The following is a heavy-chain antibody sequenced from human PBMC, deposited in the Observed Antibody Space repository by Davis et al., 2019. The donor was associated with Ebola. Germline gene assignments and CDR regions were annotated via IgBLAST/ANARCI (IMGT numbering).Heavy chain of an antibody. D-gene: IGHD2-15*01. Sequence: PGGSLRLSCAVSGFTFSNYVMRWVRHAPGKGLEWVSIFSASEGHTHYSDSVRGRFTISRDNSKNTLYLQMNSLRAEDTATYYCARYCHYTDCSYFDCWGQGTMVAVSS. V-gene: IGHV3-23*01. CDR2: FSASEGHT. J-gene: IGHJ4*02. CDR3: ARYCHYTDCSYFDC. CDR1: GFTFSNYV.